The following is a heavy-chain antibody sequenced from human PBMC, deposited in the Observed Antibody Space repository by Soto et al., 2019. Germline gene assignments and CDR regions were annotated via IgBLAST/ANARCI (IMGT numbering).Heavy chain of an antibody. D-gene: IGHD3-10*01. CDR3: ARVNVGATFGHYYYGMDV. Sequence: QVQLVQSGPEVKKPGSSVKVSCKASGGTFSSYAINWVRQAPGQGLEWMGGIVPIFGTPNYAQKFQGRVTITADESTTTAYMELSGLRSEDTALYYCARVNVGATFGHYYYGMDVWGQGTTVTVSS. CDR1: GGTFSSYA. V-gene: IGHV1-69*12. CDR2: IVPIFGTP. J-gene: IGHJ6*02.